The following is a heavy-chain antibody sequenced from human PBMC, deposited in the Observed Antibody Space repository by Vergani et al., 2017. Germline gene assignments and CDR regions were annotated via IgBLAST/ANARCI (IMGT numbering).Heavy chain of an antibody. CDR1: GGSISSYY. V-gene: IGHV4-59*01. Sequence: QVQLQESGPGLVKPSETLSLTCTVSGGSISSYYWSWIRQPPGKGLEWIGYIYYSGGTNYNPSLKSRVTISVDTSKNQFSLKLSSVTAADTAVYYCARLVVPAASDYYYMDVWGKGTTVTVSS. CDR3: ARLVVPAASDYYYMDV. D-gene: IGHD2-2*01. CDR2: IYYSGGT. J-gene: IGHJ6*03.